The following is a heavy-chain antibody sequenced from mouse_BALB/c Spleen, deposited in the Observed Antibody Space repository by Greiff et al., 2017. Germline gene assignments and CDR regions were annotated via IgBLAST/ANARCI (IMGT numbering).Heavy chain of an antibody. Sequence: DVQLVESGGGLVKPGGSLKLSCAASGFTFSSYAMSWVRQSPEKRLEWVAEISSGGSYTYYPDTVTGRFTISRDNAKNTLYLEMSSLRSEDTAMYYCARAGNYDGSPYFDYWGQGTTLTVSS. CDR2: ISSGGSYT. CDR1: GFTFSSYA. J-gene: IGHJ2*01. V-gene: IGHV5-9-4*01. D-gene: IGHD1-1*01. CDR3: ARAGNYDGSPYFDY.